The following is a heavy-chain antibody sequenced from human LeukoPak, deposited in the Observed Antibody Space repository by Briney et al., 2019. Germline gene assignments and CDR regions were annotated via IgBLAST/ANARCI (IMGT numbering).Heavy chain of an antibody. Sequence: SSETLSLTCTVSGGSISSYYWSWIRQPPGKGLEWIGYIYYSGSTNYNPSLKSRVTISVDTSKNQFSLKLSSVTAADTAVYYCARHSKKRMATTEPDYWGQGTLVTVSS. CDR1: GGSISSYY. CDR2: IYYSGST. J-gene: IGHJ4*02. V-gene: IGHV4-59*08. D-gene: IGHD5-24*01. CDR3: ARHSKKRMATTEPDY.